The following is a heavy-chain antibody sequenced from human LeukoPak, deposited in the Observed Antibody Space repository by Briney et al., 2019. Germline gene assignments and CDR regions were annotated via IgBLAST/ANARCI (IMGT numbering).Heavy chain of an antibody. Sequence: PGGSLRLSCAASGFTVSSNYMSRVRQAPGKGLEGVSVIYSGGSTYYAGSVKGRFTISRDSSKNTLYLQINSLRAEDTAVYYCARAAAGKIDYWVQGTLVTVSS. D-gene: IGHD6-13*01. CDR3: ARAAAGKIDY. CDR1: GFTVSSNY. V-gene: IGHV3-53*01. J-gene: IGHJ4*02. CDR2: IYSGGST.